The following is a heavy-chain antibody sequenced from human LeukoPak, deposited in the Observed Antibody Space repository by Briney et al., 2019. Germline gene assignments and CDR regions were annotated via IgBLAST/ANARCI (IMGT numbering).Heavy chain of an antibody. J-gene: IGHJ4*02. CDR3: ARGPIVVVPAAMPREDY. Sequence: PSETLSLTCAVYGGSLSGYYWSWIRQPPGKGLEWIGEINHSGSTNYNPSLKSRVTISVDTSKNQFSLKLSSVTAADTAVYYCARGPIVVVPAAMPREDYWGQGTLVTVSS. CDR2: INHSGST. CDR1: GGSLSGYY. D-gene: IGHD2-2*01. V-gene: IGHV4-34*01.